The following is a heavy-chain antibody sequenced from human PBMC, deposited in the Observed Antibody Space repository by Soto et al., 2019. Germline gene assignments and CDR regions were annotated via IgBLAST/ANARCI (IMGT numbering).Heavy chain of an antibody. V-gene: IGHV3-23*01. CDR3: AKLGAVEYYYGSSGYYFVFDY. Sequence: PGGSLRLSCAASGFTFSSYAMSWVRQAPGKGLEWVSAISGSGGSTYYADSVKGRFTISRDNSKNTLYLQMNSLRAEDTAVYYCAKLGAVEYYYGSSGYYFVFDYWGQGT. J-gene: IGHJ4*02. CDR1: GFTFSSYA. CDR2: ISGSGGST. D-gene: IGHD3-22*01.